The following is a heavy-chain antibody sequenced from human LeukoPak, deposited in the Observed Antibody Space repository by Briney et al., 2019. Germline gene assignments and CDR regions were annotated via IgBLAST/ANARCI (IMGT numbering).Heavy chain of an antibody. CDR1: GFTFDDYG. D-gene: IGHD6-13*01. V-gene: IGHV3-20*04. Sequence: GGSLRLSCAASGFTFDDYGMSWVRQAPGKGLEWVSGINWNGGSTGYADSVKGRFTISRDNAKNSLYLQMNSLRAEDTALYYCAREGYSSSWYLGETYYYYMDAWGKGTTVTVSS. CDR2: INWNGGST. CDR3: AREGYSSSWYLGETYYYYMDA. J-gene: IGHJ6*03.